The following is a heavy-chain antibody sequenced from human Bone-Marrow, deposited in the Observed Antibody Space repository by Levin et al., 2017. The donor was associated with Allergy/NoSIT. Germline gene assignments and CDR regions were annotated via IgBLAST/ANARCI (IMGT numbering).Heavy chain of an antibody. D-gene: IGHD6-19*01. CDR2: INPKTGDT. Sequence: ASVKVSCKASGYTFNDYYIHWVRQAPGQGLEWMGRINPKTGDTNYPLRLEGRVTMTRDTSINTAYMELSRLRSDDTAVYFCARGTSGWIPGYWGQGTLVTVSS. CDR1: GYTFNDYY. J-gene: IGHJ4*02. V-gene: IGHV1-2*06. CDR3: ARGTSGWIPGY.